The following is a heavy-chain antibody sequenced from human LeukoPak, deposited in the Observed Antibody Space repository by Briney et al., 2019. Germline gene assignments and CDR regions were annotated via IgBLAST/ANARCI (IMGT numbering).Heavy chain of an antibody. D-gene: IGHD3-10*01. CDR3: AKDQRSGEYDYGWGPFDI. V-gene: IGHV3-23*01. CDR2: ISASAGSA. J-gene: IGHJ3*02. Sequence: PGGSLRLSCEVSGFTFSNYAMNWVRQAPGQGLEWFSSISASAGSAVYGDSVKGRFTISRVNAENTLYLQMNSLRADDTAIYYCAKDQRSGEYDYGWGPFDIWGQGTMVTVSS. CDR1: GFTFSNYA.